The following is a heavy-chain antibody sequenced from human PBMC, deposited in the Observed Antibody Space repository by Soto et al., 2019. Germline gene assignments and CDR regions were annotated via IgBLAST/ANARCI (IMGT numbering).Heavy chain of an antibody. CDR3: ARVLGSSGYRKKDAFDI. V-gene: IGHV1-18*04. D-gene: IGHD3-22*01. J-gene: IGHJ3*02. CDR1: GYTFTSYG. CDR2: ISAYNGNT. Sequence: ASVKVSCKASGYTFTSYGISWVRQSPGQGLEWMGWISAYNGNTNYAQKLQGRVTMTTDTSTSTAYMELRSLRSDDTAVYYCARVLGSSGYRKKDAFDIWGQGTMVTVSS.